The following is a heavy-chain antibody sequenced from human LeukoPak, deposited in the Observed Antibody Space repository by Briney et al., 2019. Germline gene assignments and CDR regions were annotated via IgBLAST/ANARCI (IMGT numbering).Heavy chain of an antibody. CDR1: GFSFDDYG. D-gene: IGHD2-2*01. Sequence: GGSLRLSCAASGFSFDDYGLTWVRQAPGKGLEWVSGINWNGDSTDYADSVKGRFTISRDNAKNSLYLQMNSLRAEDTALYYCARCTASCYANAFDVWGQGTLLTVSS. J-gene: IGHJ3*01. CDR2: INWNGDST. V-gene: IGHV3-20*04. CDR3: ARCTASCYANAFDV.